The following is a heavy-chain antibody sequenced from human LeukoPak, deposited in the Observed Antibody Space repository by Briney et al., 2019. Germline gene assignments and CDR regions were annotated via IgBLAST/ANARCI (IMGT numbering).Heavy chain of an antibody. D-gene: IGHD3-22*01. V-gene: IGHV3-43*02. Sequence: GGSLRLSCAASGFTFDDYAMHWVRQAPGKGLEWVSLISGDGGSTYYADSVKGRFTISRDNSKTSLYLQMNSLRTEDTALYYCAKDYYDSSGYSVDYWGQGTLVTVSS. CDR2: ISGDGGST. CDR1: GFTFDDYA. CDR3: AKDYYDSSGYSVDY. J-gene: IGHJ4*02.